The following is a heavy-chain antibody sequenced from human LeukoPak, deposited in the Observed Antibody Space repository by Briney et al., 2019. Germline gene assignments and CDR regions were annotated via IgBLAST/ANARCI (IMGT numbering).Heavy chain of an antibody. Sequence: GGCLRLSCAASVFTFSDYYMSWIRQAPGKGLEWVSYISSSGSTIYYADSVRGRFTISRDNAKNSLYLQMNSLRAEDTAVYYCARGYYDFWSGYREHFDYWGQGTLVTVSS. CDR1: VFTFSDYY. J-gene: IGHJ4*02. V-gene: IGHV3-11*01. D-gene: IGHD3-3*01. CDR3: ARGYYDFWSGYREHFDY. CDR2: ISSSGSTI.